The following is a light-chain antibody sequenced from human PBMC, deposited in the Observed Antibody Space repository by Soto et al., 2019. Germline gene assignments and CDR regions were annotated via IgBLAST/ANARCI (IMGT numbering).Light chain of an antibody. V-gene: IGLV2-14*01. CDR2: DVS. Sequence: QSVLTQPASVSGSPGQSITISCTGTSSDVGAYNSVSWYQQHPGKAPKLMVYDVSYRPSGVSIRFSGSKSGNTASLTISGLQAEDEADYYCSSYTSSSTRVFGGGTKLTVL. J-gene: IGLJ2*01. CDR3: SSYTSSSTRV. CDR1: SSDVGAYNS.